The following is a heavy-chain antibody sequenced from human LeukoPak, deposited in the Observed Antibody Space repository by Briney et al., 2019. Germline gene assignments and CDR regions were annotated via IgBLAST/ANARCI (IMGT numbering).Heavy chain of an antibody. J-gene: IGHJ4*02. D-gene: IGHD3-3*01. CDR2: INHSGST. V-gene: IGHV4-34*01. Sequence: GSLRLSCAASGFTFSSYEMNWVRQAPGKGLEWIGEINHSGSTNYNPSLKSRVTISVDTSKNQFSLKLSSVTAADTAVYYCARGLPSDFWSGYYYYFDYWGQGTLVTVSS. CDR1: GFTFSSYE. CDR3: ARGLPSDFWSGYYYYFDY.